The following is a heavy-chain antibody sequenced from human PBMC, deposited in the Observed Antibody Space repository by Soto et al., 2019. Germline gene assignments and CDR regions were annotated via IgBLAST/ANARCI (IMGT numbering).Heavy chain of an antibody. CDR3: ARHAHLYSNYGYNDAFDI. D-gene: IGHD4-4*01. Sequence: PSETLSLTCTVSGDSLRSINNYWGWIRQPPGNGLDWIGNIYSAGSTFYNPSLKSLVAMSIATSKNQFSLNLTSVTATDTAVYYCARHAHLYSNYGYNDAFDIWGEGTMVTVSS. CDR2: IYSAGST. CDR1: GDSLRSINNY. J-gene: IGHJ3*02. V-gene: IGHV4-39*01.